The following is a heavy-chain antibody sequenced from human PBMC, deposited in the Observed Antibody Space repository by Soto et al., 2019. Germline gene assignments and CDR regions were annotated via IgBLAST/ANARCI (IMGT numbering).Heavy chain of an antibody. Sequence: ASVKVSCKASGYTFTSYGISWVRQAPGQRLEWMGWISAYNGNTKYSQKLQGRVTITRDTSASTAYMELSSLRSEDTAVYYCARDRASGPRFDYWGQGTLVTVSS. CDR3: ARDRASGPRFDY. V-gene: IGHV1-18*01. CDR1: GYTFTSYG. D-gene: IGHD1-26*01. CDR2: ISAYNGNT. J-gene: IGHJ4*02.